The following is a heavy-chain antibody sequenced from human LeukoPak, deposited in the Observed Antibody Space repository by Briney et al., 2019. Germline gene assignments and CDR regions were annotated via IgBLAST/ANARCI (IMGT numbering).Heavy chain of an antibody. CDR1: GLTVSSNY. J-gene: IGHJ4*02. V-gene: IGHV3-66*02. Sequence: GGSLRLSCAASGLTVSSNYMSWVRQAPGKGLEWVSVIYSGGSTYYADSVKGRFTISRDNSKNTLYLQMNSLRAEDTAVYYCARDRYDILTGYYFFDYWGQGTLVTVSS. CDR3: ARDRYDILTGYYFFDY. CDR2: IYSGGST. D-gene: IGHD3-9*01.